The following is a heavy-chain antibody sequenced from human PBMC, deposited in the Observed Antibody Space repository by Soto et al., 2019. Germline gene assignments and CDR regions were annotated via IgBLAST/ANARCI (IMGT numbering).Heavy chain of an antibody. Sequence: GGSLRLSCAASGFTFSSYAMSWVRQAPGKGLEWVSAISGSGGSTYYADSVKGRFTISRDNSKNTLYLQMSSLRAEDTAVYYCAKDLTSTVTTGFDYWGQGTLVTVSS. J-gene: IGHJ4*02. D-gene: IGHD4-17*01. CDR2: ISGSGGST. CDR3: AKDLTSTVTTGFDY. CDR1: GFTFSSYA. V-gene: IGHV3-23*01.